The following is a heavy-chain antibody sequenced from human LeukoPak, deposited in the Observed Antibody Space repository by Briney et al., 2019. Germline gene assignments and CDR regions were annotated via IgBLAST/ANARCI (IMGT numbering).Heavy chain of an antibody. CDR1: GFNFSIYS. CDR2: ITRSSTTI. V-gene: IGHV3-48*01. J-gene: IGHJ5*02. D-gene: IGHD6-19*01. CDR3: ARADGSGWP. Sequence: GGSLRLSCAASGFNFSIYSMNWVRQAPGKGLEWVSYITRSSTTIYYADSVKGRFTISRDNAKNSLYLQMNSLRVEDTAVYYCARADGSGWPWGQGTLVTVSS.